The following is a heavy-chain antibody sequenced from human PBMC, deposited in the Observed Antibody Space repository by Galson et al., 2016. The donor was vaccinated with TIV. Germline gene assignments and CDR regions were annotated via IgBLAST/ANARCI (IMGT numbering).Heavy chain of an antibody. D-gene: IGHD5-12*01. CDR1: GFTFSSYE. V-gene: IGHV3-48*03. Sequence: SLRLSCAGSGFTFSSYEVNWVRQAPGKGLEWISYISPSGTISYADSVKGRFTISRDNAKNSLFLQMNSLSAEDTAVYFCARVATFVDAFDLWGQGTVVTVS. J-gene: IGHJ3*01. CDR2: ISPSGTI. CDR3: ARVATFVDAFDL.